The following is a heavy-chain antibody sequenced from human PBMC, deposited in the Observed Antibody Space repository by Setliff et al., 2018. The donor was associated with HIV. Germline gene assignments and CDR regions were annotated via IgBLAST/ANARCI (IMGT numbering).Heavy chain of an antibody. CDR1: GYIFSTSG. Sequence: ASVKVSCKASGYIFSTSGISWVRQAPGQGLEWMGWVNIKNGNTNYEQKLQGRVTMTTDTSTSTAYMEPRSLRSDDTAVYYCARDAPGNTEAAPDYWGQGTLVTVSS. CDR3: ARDAPGNTEAAPDY. J-gene: IGHJ4*02. V-gene: IGHV1-18*01. D-gene: IGHD6-6*01. CDR2: VNIKNGNT.